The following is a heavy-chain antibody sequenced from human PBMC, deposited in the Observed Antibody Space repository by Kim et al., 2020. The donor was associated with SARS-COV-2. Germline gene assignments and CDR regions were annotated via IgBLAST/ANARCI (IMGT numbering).Heavy chain of an antibody. J-gene: IGHJ4*02. Sequence: GTEKYDVDSVKSRFTISRDNAKNSLFLDVNSLRVEDTAVYYCARTHYGDYVWGQGTLVTVSS. D-gene: IGHD4-17*01. V-gene: IGHV3-7*01. CDR3: ARTHYGDYV. CDR2: GTEK.